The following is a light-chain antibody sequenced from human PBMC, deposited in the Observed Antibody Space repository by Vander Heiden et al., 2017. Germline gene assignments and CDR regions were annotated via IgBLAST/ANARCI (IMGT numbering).Light chain of an antibody. CDR1: NSNIGTIY. V-gene: IGLV1-47*01. CDR2: RNG. CDR3: AVWDDSLNVI. J-gene: IGLJ2*01. Sequence: QSVVTQAPSASGTPGQRVTIPCSGSNSNIGTIYVYWYQQPTGTAPKLLIYRNGQRPSGVPDRFSGSKSGTSASLAISGLRSEDEADYYCAVWDDSLNVIFGGGTKLTVL.